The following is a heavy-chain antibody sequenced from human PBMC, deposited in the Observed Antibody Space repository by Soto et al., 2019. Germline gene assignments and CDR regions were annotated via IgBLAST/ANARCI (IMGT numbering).Heavy chain of an antibody. D-gene: IGHD2-2*01. CDR3: AREHGSSTSCNNWFDP. V-gene: IGHV4-30-2*01. J-gene: IGHJ5*02. CDR1: GGSISSGGYS. CDR2: IYHSGST. Sequence: SETLSLTCAVSGGSISSGGYSWSWIRQPPGKGLEWIGYIYHSGSTYYNPSLKSRVTISVDRSKNQFSLKLSSVTAADTAVYYCAREHGSSTSCNNWFDPWGQGTMVTVSS.